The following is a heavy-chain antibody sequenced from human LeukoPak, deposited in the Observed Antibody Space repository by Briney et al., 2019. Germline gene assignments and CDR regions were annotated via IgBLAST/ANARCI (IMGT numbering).Heavy chain of an antibody. V-gene: IGHV3-11*04. CDR2: ISSGGDIM. CDR1: GLRFSDYY. J-gene: IGHJ4*02. CDR3: ARGGGSGSLHDY. Sequence: GGSLRLSCAASGLRFSDYYVSWIRQAPGKGLQWVSYISSGGDIMHYADSVKGRFTSSRDNAKNSLYLQMNSLRAEDTAVYYCARGGGSGSLHDYWGQGTLVTVSS. D-gene: IGHD3-10*01.